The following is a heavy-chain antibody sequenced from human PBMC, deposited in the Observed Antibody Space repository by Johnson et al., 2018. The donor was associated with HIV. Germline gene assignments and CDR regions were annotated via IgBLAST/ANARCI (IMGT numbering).Heavy chain of an antibody. CDR2: ISYDGSNK. CDR1: GFTFSSYA. CDR3: ARDFPSPLDAFDI. J-gene: IGHJ3*02. V-gene: IGHV3-30-3*01. Sequence: QVQLVESGGGVVQPGRSLRLSCAASGFTFSSYAMHWVRQAPGKGLEWVAVISYDGSNKYYTDSVNGRFTISRDNSKNTLCLQMNSLRAEDTAVYYCARDFPSPLDAFDIWGQGTMVTVSS.